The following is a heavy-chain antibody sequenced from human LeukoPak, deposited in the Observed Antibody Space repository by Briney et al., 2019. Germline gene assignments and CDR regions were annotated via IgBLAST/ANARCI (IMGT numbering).Heavy chain of an antibody. CDR3: EGSGSYREVYYYYGMDV. Sequence: SETLSLTCTVSGGSISSSSYYWGWIRQPPGKGLEWIGSTYYSGSTYYNPSLKSRVTISVDTSKNQFSLKLSSVTAADTAVYYCEGSGSYREVYYYYGMDVWGQGTTVTVSS. CDR1: GGSISSSSYY. D-gene: IGHD3-16*02. CDR2: TYYSGST. J-gene: IGHJ6*02. V-gene: IGHV4-39*01.